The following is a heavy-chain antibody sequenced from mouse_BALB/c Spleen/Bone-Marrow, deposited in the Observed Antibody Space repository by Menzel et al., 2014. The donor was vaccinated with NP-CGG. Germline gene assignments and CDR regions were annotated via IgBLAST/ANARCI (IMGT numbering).Heavy chain of an antibody. CDR2: IWAGGST. Sequence: VKVVESGPGLVAPSQSLSITCTVSGFSLTSYGVHWVRQPPGKGLEWLGVIWAGGSTNYNSALMSRLSISKDNSKSQVFLKMNSLQTDDTAMYYCARSTMITEGFAYWGQGTLVTVSA. CDR3: ARSTMITEGFAY. J-gene: IGHJ3*01. CDR1: GFSLTSYG. V-gene: IGHV2-9*02. D-gene: IGHD2-4*01.